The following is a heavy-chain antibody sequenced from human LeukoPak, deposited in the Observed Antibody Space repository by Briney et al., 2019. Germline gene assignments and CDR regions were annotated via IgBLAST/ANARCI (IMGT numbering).Heavy chain of an antibody. D-gene: IGHD3-3*01. CDR1: GGTFSSYA. CDR2: IIPIFGTA. V-gene: IGHV1-69*13. J-gene: IGHJ4*02. CDR3: ARESTYYDFWSGYYRGGDLVY. Sequence: SVKVSCKASGGTFSSYAISWVRHAPGQGLEWMGGIIPIFGTANYAQKFQGRVTITADESTSTAYMELSSLRSDDTAVYYCARESTYYDFWSGYYRGGDLVYWGEGTLVTVPS.